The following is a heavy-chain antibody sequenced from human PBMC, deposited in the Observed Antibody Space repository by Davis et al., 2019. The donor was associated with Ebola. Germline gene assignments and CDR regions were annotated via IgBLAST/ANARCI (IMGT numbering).Heavy chain of an antibody. CDR2: ISGSGGST. D-gene: IGHD1-26*01. CDR3: AKVQGVIVGAMGNAFDI. V-gene: IGHV3-23*01. Sequence: PGGSLRLSCAASGFTFSSYAMSWVRQAPGKGLEWVSAISGSGGSTYYADSVKGRFTISRDNSKNTLYLQMNSLRAEDTAVYYCAKVQGVIVGAMGNAFDIWGQGTMVTVSS. CDR1: GFTFSSYA. J-gene: IGHJ3*02.